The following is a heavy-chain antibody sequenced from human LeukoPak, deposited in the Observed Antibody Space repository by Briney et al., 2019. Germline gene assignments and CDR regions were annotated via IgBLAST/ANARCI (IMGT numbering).Heavy chain of an antibody. CDR1: GGSFNSGGYY. V-gene: IGHV4-31*03. CDR3: GRTRCGRTSCYQYYYVDV. J-gene: IGHJ6*03. CDR2: IYYSGST. Sequence: SETLSLTCSVSGGSFNSGGYYWTWIRQHPGKGLEWIGYIYYSGSTYYNPSLKSRVTISVDTSKNQFSLKLSSVTAADTAVYYCGRTRCGRTSCYQYYYVDVWGRGTTVTVSS. D-gene: IGHD2-2*01.